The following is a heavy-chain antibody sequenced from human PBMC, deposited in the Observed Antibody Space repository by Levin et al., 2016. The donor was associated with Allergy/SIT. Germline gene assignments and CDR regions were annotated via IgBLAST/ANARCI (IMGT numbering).Heavy chain of an antibody. CDR2: SNPYNGNR. J-gene: IGHJ2*01. CDR3: ARSVDSYYDNSGYYGIPRSYLDL. V-gene: IGHV1-18*04. Sequence: ASVKVSCKASGYTFTTYGISWVRQAPGQGLEWMGWSNPYNGNRTYPQKLQGRVAVTTDTSTSTAYMDLWSLRSDDTAVYYCARSVDSYYDNSGYYGIPRSYLDLWGRGTRVTVSS. D-gene: IGHD3-22*01. CDR1: GYTFTTYG.